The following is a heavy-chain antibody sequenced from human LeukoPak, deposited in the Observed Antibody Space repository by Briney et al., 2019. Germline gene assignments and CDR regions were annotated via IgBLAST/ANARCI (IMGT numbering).Heavy chain of an antibody. CDR2: ISGSGGST. D-gene: IGHD3-22*01. V-gene: IGHV3-23*01. Sequence: GGSLRLSCAVSGFTFSSYAMSWVRQAPGKGLEWVSAISGSGGSTYYADSAKGRFTISRDNSKNTLYLQMNSLRAEDTAVYYCAKDHDSSGYHFDSWGLGTLVTVSS. CDR3: AKDHDSSGYHFDS. J-gene: IGHJ4*02. CDR1: GFTFSSYA.